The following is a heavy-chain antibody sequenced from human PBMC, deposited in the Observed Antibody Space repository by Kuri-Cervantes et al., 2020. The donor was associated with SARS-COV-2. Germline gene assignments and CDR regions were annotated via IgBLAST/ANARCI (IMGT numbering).Heavy chain of an antibody. V-gene: IGHV3-48*04. CDR3: ARVVPTAMNLIYYYYYMDV. J-gene: IGHJ6*03. Sequence: GESLKISCAASGFTFSSYSMNWVRQAPGKGLEWVSYISSSSSTIYYADSVKGRFTISRDNAKNSLYLQMNSLRAEDTAVYYCARVVPTAMNLIYYYYYMDVWGKGTTVTVSS. CDR2: ISSSSSTI. CDR1: GFTFSSYS. D-gene: IGHD5-18*01.